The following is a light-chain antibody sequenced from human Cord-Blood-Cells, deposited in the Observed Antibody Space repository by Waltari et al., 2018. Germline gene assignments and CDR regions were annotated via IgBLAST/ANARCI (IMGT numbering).Light chain of an antibody. Sequence: QSALTQPASVSGSPGQSITISCTGTSSDVGGYNYVSWYQQHPGKAPKPMIYEVSNRPPGVSNRFSGSKSGNTASLTISGLQAEDEADYYCSSYTSSSTYVFGTGTKVTVL. J-gene: IGLJ1*01. V-gene: IGLV2-14*01. CDR1: SSDVGGYNY. CDR2: EVS. CDR3: SSYTSSSTYV.